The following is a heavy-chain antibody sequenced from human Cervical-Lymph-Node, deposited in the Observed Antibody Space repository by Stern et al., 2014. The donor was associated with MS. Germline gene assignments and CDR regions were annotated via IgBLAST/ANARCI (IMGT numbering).Heavy chain of an antibody. CDR1: GFTFSEYY. J-gene: IGHJ6*04. D-gene: IGHD4-11*01. CDR3: ARDYDYRYPYGLDV. V-gene: IGHV3-11*01. Sequence: QVQLVQSGGGLVKPGGSLRLSCAASGFTFSEYYMTWIRQAPGKGLEWISDINTSGTTKYYADSVKGRFTISRDNARDSLYLQINSLRAEDTAVYYCARDYDYRYPYGLDVWGGGTTVIVSS. CDR2: INTSGTTK.